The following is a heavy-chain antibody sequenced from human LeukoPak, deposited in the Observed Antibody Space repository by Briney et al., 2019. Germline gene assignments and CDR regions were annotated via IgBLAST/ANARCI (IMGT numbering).Heavy chain of an antibody. CDR3: ARDLYSGSLTFDY. V-gene: IGHV3-30-3*01. Sequence: PGGSLRLSCAASGCTFSSYAMHWVRQAPGKGLEWVAVISYDGSNKYYADSVKGRFTISRDNSKNTLYLQMNSLRAEDTAVYYCARDLYSGSLTFDYWGQGTLVTVSS. CDR2: ISYDGSNK. J-gene: IGHJ4*02. D-gene: IGHD1-26*01. CDR1: GCTFSSYA.